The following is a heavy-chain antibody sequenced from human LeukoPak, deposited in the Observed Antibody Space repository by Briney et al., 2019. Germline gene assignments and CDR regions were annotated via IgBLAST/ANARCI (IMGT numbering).Heavy chain of an antibody. Sequence: GGSLRLSCAASGFRIGGSTISWVRQAPGKGLQWVSSISDTGNTYYAESLKGRITVSRDNAKNSLFLQMNSLRADDTAVYYCARDASIGLDVWGHGTTVTVSS. D-gene: IGHD3-9*01. CDR2: ISDTGNT. V-gene: IGHV3-21*01. CDR1: GFRIGGST. J-gene: IGHJ6*02. CDR3: ARDASIGLDV.